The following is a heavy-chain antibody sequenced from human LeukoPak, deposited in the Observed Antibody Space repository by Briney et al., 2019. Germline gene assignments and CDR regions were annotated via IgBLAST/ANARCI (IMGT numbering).Heavy chain of an antibody. CDR3: ARGWGYYYGSGGPNSMDV. D-gene: IGHD3-10*01. V-gene: IGHV3-33*01. CDR1: GFTFSSYG. Sequence: GGSLRLSCAASGFTFSSYGMHWVRQAPGKGLEWVAVIWYDGSNEYYADSVKGRFTISRDNSKNTLYLQMNSLRAEDTAVYYCARGWGYYYGSGGPNSMDVWGQGTTVTVSS. J-gene: IGHJ6*02. CDR2: IWYDGSNE.